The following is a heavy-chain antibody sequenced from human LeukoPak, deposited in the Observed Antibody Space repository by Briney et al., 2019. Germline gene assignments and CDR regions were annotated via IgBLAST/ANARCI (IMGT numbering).Heavy chain of an antibody. V-gene: IGHV3-11*01. Sequence: PGGSLRLSCAASGFSFSDSYMTWIRQAPGKGLECVSYISSDGGTTHYADSVQGRFTISRANAKNSLYLHMSILTADDTAIYFCARARGSYSFDYWGQGTLVTVSS. D-gene: IGHD3-10*01. CDR2: ISSDGGTT. J-gene: IGHJ4*02. CDR3: ARARGSYSFDY. CDR1: GFSFSDSY.